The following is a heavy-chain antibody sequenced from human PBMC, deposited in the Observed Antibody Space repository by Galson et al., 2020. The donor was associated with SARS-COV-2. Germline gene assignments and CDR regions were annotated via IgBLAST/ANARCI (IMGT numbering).Heavy chain of an antibody. CDR1: GGSISSYY. CDR2: IYTSGST. J-gene: IGHJ5*02. Sequence: SETLSLTCTVSGGSISSYYWSWIRQPAGKGLEWIGRIYTSGSTNYNPSLKSRVTMSVDTSKNQFSLKLSSVTAADTAVYYCARDGNLEWLAEWFDPWGQGTLVTVPS. V-gene: IGHV4-4*07. D-gene: IGHD3-3*01. CDR3: ARDGNLEWLAEWFDP.